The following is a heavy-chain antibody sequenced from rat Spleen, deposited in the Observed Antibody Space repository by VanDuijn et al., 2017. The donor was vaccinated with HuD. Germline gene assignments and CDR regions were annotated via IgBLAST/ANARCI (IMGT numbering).Heavy chain of an antibody. Sequence: EVQLQESGPGLVKPSQSLSLTCSVTGYFITSNFWGWIRKFPGNKMEWMGYINYSGTTSYNPSLKSRISITGDSSKNQFFLQLNSVTTEDTATYYCDANYDGTYYYFDYWGQGVMVTVSS. V-gene: IGHV3-1*01. CDR1: GYFITSNF. CDR2: INYSGTT. D-gene: IGHD1-12*02. J-gene: IGHJ2*01. CDR3: DANYDGTYYYFDY.